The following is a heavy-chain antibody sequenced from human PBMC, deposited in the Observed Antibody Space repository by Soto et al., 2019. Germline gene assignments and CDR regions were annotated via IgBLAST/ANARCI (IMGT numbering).Heavy chain of an antibody. CDR3: ARGEGSIVVVPAATSLNWFDP. D-gene: IGHD2-2*01. V-gene: IGHV1-2*04. Sequence: EASLKVSCKASGYTFTGYYMHWVRQAPGQGLEWMGWINPNSGGTNYAQKFQGWVTMTRDTSISTAYMELSRLRSDDTAVYYCARGEGSIVVVPAATSLNWFDPWGQGTLVTVSS. J-gene: IGHJ5*02. CDR1: GYTFTGYY. CDR2: INPNSGGT.